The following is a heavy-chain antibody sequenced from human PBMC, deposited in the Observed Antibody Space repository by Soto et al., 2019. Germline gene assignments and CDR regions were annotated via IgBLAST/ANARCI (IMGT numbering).Heavy chain of an antibody. V-gene: IGHV3-21*01. J-gene: IGHJ4*02. CDR2: ISSSSSYI. Sequence: GGSLRLSCAASGFTFSSYSMNWVRQAPGKGLEWVSSISSSSSYIYYADSVKGRFTISRDNAKNSLYLQMNSLRAEDTAVYYCARGGYDYIWGSYRYTPFDYWGQGTLVTVSS. CDR3: ARGGYDYIWGSYRYTPFDY. D-gene: IGHD3-16*02. CDR1: GFTFSSYS.